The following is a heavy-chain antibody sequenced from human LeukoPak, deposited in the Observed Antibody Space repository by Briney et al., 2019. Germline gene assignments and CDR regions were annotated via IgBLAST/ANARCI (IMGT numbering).Heavy chain of an antibody. CDR3: ARGQCSGGNCYSLVWFDP. D-gene: IGHD2-15*01. CDR1: GGSFGGYY. V-gene: IGHV4-34*01. J-gene: IGHJ5*02. Sequence: SETLSLTCAAYGGSFGGYYWSWIRQPPGKGLEWIGEINHSGSTNYNPSLKSRVTISVDTSKNQFSLRLSSVAAADTAVYYCARGQCSGGNCYSLVWFDPWGQGTLVTVSS. CDR2: INHSGST.